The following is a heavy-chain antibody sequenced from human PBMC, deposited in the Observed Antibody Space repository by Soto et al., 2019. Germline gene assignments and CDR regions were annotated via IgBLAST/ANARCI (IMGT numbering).Heavy chain of an antibody. CDR3: PLMVWNPFLYYYMDV. J-gene: IGHJ6*03. CDR1: GFTFSSYA. V-gene: IGHV3-23*01. CDR2: ISGSGGST. Sequence: GGSLRLSCAASGFTFSSYAMSWVRQAPGKGLEWVSAISGSGGSTYYADSVKGRFTISRDNSKNMLYLQMNSLRAEDTAVYYCPLMVWNPFLYYYMDVWGKGTTVTVSS. D-gene: IGHD2-8*01.